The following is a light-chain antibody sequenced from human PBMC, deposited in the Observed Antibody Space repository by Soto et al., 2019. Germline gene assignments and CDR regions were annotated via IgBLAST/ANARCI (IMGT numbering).Light chain of an antibody. Sequence: QSALAQPASVSGSPGQSITISCTGTSSDVGGYNYVSWYQQHPGKAPKLMIYEVSNRPSGVSNRFSGSKSGNTAPLTISGLQAEDEADYYCSSYTSSSTLEVFGGGTKVTVL. V-gene: IGLV2-14*01. J-gene: IGLJ2*01. CDR2: EVS. CDR3: SSYTSSSTLEV. CDR1: SSDVGGYNY.